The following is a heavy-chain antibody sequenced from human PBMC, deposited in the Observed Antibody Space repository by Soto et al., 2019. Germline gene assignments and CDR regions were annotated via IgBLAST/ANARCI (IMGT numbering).Heavy chain of an antibody. CDR1: GYTFTSYA. D-gene: IGHD1-26*01. V-gene: IGHV1-3*05. CDR3: ASSGSYWGIDY. CDR2: INAGNGNT. J-gene: IGHJ4*02. Sequence: QVQLVQSGAEEKKPGASVKVSCKASGYTFTSYAMHWVRQAPGQRLEWMGWINAGNGNTKYSQKFQGRVTITRDTYASTAYMELSSRRSEDTAVYYCASSGSYWGIDYWGQGTLVTVSS.